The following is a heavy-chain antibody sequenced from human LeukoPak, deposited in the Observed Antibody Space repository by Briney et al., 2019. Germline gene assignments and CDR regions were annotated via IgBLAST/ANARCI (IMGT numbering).Heavy chain of an antibody. CDR2: ISSSSAYI. Sequence: GGSLRLSCAASGFTFSSYSMNWVRQAPGKGLEWVSSISSSSAYIYCADSEKGRFTISRDNAKNSLYLQMNSLRAEDTAVYYCARGAWYCSSTSCYFDYWGQGTLVTVSS. CDR3: ARGAWYCSSTSCYFDY. J-gene: IGHJ4*02. CDR1: GFTFSSYS. D-gene: IGHD2-2*01. V-gene: IGHV3-21*01.